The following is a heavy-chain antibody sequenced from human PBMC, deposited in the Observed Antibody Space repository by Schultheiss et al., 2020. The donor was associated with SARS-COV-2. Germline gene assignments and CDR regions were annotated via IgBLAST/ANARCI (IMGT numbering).Heavy chain of an antibody. Sequence: GESLKISCAASGFTVSSNYMSWVRQAPGKGLEWVSVIYSGGSTYYADSVKGRFTISRHNSKNTLYLQMNSLRAEDTAVYYCARVYSYGAQYYYMDVWGKGTTVTVSS. CDR2: IYSGGST. J-gene: IGHJ6*03. V-gene: IGHV3-53*04. D-gene: IGHD5-18*01. CDR3: ARVYSYGAQYYYMDV. CDR1: GFTVSSNY.